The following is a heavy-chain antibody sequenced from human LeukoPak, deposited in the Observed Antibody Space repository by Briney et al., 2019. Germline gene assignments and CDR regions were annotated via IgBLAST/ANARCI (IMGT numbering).Heavy chain of an antibody. CDR1: GSRFTSYW. D-gene: IGHD5-18*01. CDR3: ARQTAMGRSGDY. Sequence: GASLQISCKASGSRFTSYWIGWGRRLPGKGLEWMGIIDPSDSETRYTPSFQGQVTISVDKSLTTADLQWNSLKASDTAMYYCARQTAMGRSGDYWGQGTLVTVSS. V-gene: IGHV5-51*01. J-gene: IGHJ4*02. CDR2: IDPSDSET.